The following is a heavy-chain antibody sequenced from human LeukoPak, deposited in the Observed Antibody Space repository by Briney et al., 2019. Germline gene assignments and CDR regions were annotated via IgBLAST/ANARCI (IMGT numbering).Heavy chain of an antibody. CDR1: GYTFTSYY. V-gene: IGHV1-46*01. CDR3: ARAAAGRIKAPATFDY. Sequence: ASVEVSCKASGYTFTSYYMHWVRQAPGQGLEWMGIINPSGGSTSYAQKFQGRVTMTRDTSTSTVYMELSSLRSEDTAVYYCARAAAGRIKAPATFDYWGQGTLVTVSS. CDR2: INPSGGST. D-gene: IGHD6-13*01. J-gene: IGHJ4*02.